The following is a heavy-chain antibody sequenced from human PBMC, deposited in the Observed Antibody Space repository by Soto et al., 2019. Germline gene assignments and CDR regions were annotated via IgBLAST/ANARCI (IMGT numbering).Heavy chain of an antibody. J-gene: IGHJ6*02. CDR2: INPNSGGT. Sequence: QVQLVQSGAEVKKPGASVKVSCKASGYTFTGYYMHWVRQAPGQGLEWMGWINPNSGGTNYAQKFQGWVTMTRDTSISTAYMELSRLRSDDTAVEYWARGGCSSTSCDSYYGMDVWGQGTTVTVSS. D-gene: IGHD2-2*02. V-gene: IGHV1-2*04. CDR3: ARGGCSSTSCDSYYGMDV. CDR1: GYTFTGYY.